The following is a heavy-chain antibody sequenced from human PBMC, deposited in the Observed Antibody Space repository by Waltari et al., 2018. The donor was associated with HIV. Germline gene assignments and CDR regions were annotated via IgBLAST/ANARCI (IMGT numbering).Heavy chain of an antibody. CDR2: IRSKAYGGTT. CDR1: GFTFGDYA. V-gene: IGHV3-49*03. D-gene: IGHD6-19*01. Sequence: EVQLVESGGGLVQPGRSLRLSCTASGFTFGDYAMSWFRQAPGKGLVWVGLIRSKAYGGTTEYASSVKGRFTISRDDSKSIAYLQMNSLKTEDTAVYYCTRTVAGVPGFDYWGQGTLVTVSS. J-gene: IGHJ4*02. CDR3: TRTVAGVPGFDY.